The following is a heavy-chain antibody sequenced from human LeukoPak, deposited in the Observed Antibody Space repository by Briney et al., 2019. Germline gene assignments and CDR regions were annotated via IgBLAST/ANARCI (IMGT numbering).Heavy chain of an antibody. CDR2: INSDWDT. CDR3: ARESSGGLDY. J-gene: IGHJ4*02. V-gene: IGHV3-74*01. CDR1: GFTFSAYW. D-gene: IGHD2-15*01. Sequence: GGSLRLSCAASGFTFSAYWMHWVRQEPGKGLVWVSRINSDWDTGYADSVKGRFTISRDNAKNTLFMEMNSLRVEDTAVYYRARESSGGLDYWGQGTLVTVSS.